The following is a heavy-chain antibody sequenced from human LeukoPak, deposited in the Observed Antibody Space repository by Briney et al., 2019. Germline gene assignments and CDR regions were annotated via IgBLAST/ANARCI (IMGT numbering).Heavy chain of an antibody. V-gene: IGHV3-21*01. D-gene: IGHD4-11*01. CDR3: ARDLTVTTEY. CDR2: ISSSSSYI. Sequence: GGSLRLSCAASGFTFSSYSKNWVRQAPGKGLEWISSISSSSSYIYYADSVKGRFTISRDNAKNSLYLQMNSLRAEDTAVYYCARDLTVTTEYWGQGTLVTVSS. J-gene: IGHJ4*02. CDR1: GFTFSSYS.